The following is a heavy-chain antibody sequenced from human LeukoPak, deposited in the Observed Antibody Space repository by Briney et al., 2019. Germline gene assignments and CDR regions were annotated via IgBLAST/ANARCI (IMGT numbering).Heavy chain of an antibody. J-gene: IGHJ3*02. CDR2: ISSSSSYI. V-gene: IGHV3-21*01. CDR3: ARTLGEWLRHAFDI. D-gene: IGHD5-12*01. Sequence: PGGSLRLSCAASGFTFSSYSMNWVRQAPGKGLEWVSSISSSSSYIYYADSVKGRFTISRDNAKNSLYLQMNSLRAEDTAVYYCARTLGEWLRHAFDIWGQGTMVTVSS. CDR1: GFTFSSYS.